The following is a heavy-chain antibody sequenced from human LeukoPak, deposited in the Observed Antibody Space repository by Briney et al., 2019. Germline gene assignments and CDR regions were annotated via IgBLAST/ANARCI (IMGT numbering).Heavy chain of an antibody. D-gene: IGHD2-8*02. V-gene: IGHV4-59*01. CDR1: GGSISSYY. CDR3: ARDTDGLDAFDI. CDR2: IYYSGST. Sequence: SETLSLTCTVSGGSISSYYWSWIRQPPGKGLEWIGYIYYSGSTNYNPSLKSRVTISVDTSKNQFSLKLSSVTAADTAVYYCARDTDGLDAFDIWGQGTMVTVSS. J-gene: IGHJ3*02.